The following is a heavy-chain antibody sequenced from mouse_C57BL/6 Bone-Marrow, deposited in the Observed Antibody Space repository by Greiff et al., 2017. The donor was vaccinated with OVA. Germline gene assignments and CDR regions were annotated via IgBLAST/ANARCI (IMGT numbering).Heavy chain of an antibody. CDR1: GFTFSDYG. Sequence: EVKLVESGGGLVKPGGSLKLSCAASGFTFSDYGMHWVRQAPEKGLEWVAYISSGSSTIYYADTVKGRFTISRDNAKNTLFLQMTSLRSEDTARYYCARGTVGGWFAYWGQGTLVTVSA. J-gene: IGHJ3*01. CDR3: ARGTVGGWFAY. CDR2: ISSGSSTI. V-gene: IGHV5-17*01. D-gene: IGHD1-1*01.